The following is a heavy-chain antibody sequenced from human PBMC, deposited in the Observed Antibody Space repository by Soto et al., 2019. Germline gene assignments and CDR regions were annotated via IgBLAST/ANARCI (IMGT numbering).Heavy chain of an antibody. CDR2: IYYSGST. CDR3: ARLDTEEPHY. CDR1: SSPASTGSSS. D-gene: IGHD5-18*01. J-gene: IGHJ4*02. Sequence: SESMPRSGALSSSPASTGSSSRRWVRAPPGKGLEWLGSIYYSGSTYYNPSLKSRVTISVDTSKNQFSLKLSSVTAADTAVYYCARLDTEEPHYWGQGTLVTVS. V-gene: IGHV4-39*01.